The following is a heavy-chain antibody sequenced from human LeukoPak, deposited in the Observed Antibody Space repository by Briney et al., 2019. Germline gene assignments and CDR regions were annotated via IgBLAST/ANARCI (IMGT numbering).Heavy chain of an antibody. CDR1: GYTFTGYY. CDR2: INPNSGGT. J-gene: IGHJ6*02. D-gene: IGHD3-22*01. V-gene: IGHV1-2*02. Sequence: ASVKVSCKASGYTFTGYYMHWVRQAPGQGLEWMGWINPNSGGTNYAQKFQGRVTMTRDTSISTAYMELSGLRSDGTAMYYCARSSGYYYYYGMDVWGQGTTVTVSS. CDR3: ARSSGYYYYYGMDV.